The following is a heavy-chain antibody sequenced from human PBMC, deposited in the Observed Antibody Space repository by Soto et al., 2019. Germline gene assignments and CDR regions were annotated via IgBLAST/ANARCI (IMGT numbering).Heavy chain of an antibody. CDR2: IIPIFGTA. CDR3: ARGWYYYDSSGYDSFDF. CDR1: GDTFSSYA. D-gene: IGHD3-22*01. V-gene: IGHV1-69*06. Sequence: SVKVSCKASGDTFSSYAISWVRQAPGQGLEWMGGIIPIFGTANYAQKFKGRVTITADKSTSTAYMELISLRSEDTAMYYCARGWYYYDSSGYDSFDFWGQGIQVTVSS. J-gene: IGHJ4*02.